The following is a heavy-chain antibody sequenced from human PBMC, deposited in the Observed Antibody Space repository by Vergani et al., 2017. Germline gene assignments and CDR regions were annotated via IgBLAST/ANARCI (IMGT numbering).Heavy chain of an antibody. J-gene: IGHJ3*02. Sequence: QVQLVQSGAEVKKPGASVKVSCKVSGYTLTELSMHWVRQAPGNGLEWMGGFDPEDGETIYAQKFQGRVTMTEDTSTDTADMELSSMRSEDTAVYSCARANGWGRYFDFNAFDIWGQGTMVTVSS. CDR2: FDPEDGET. V-gene: IGHV1-24*01. CDR1: GYTLTELS. D-gene: IGHD3-9*01. CDR3: ARANGWGRYFDFNAFDI.